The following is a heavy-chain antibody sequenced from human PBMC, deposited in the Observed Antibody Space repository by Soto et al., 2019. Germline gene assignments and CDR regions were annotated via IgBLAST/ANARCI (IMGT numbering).Heavy chain of an antibody. Sequence: EVQLLESGGGLVQPGGSLSPSCAASGFTFSSYAMSWVRQAPGKGREWVSAISGSGGSTSYADSVRGRFTISRDNSKNTLYLQMNSLRAEDTAVYYCAKNTVTGKGYYFDYWGQGTLVTVSS. CDR3: AKNTVTGKGYYFDY. CDR1: GFTFSSYA. V-gene: IGHV3-23*01. CDR2: ISGSGGST. J-gene: IGHJ4*02. D-gene: IGHD4-4*01.